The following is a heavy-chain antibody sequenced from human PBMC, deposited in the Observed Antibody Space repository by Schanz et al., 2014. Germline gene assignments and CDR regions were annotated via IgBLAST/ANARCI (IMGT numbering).Heavy chain of an antibody. D-gene: IGHD6-19*01. CDR3: AKLSSSGRLAGYFDY. Sequence: DVQLLESGGGLVQPGGSLRLSCAASGFTFSSYAMSWVRQAPGKGLEWVSAISGSGGSTYYADSVKGRFTISRDYSKNTLYLQMSSLRAEDTAIYYCAKLSSSGRLAGYFDYWGQGALVTVSS. CDR2: ISGSGGST. CDR1: GFTFSSYA. J-gene: IGHJ4*02. V-gene: IGHV3-23*01.